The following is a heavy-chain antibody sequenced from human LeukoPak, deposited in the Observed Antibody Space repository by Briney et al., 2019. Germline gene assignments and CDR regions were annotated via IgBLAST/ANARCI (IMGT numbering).Heavy chain of an antibody. CDR1: GGSVSSGSYY. V-gene: IGHV4-61*01. D-gene: IGHD5-18*01. CDR3: ARTGGYSYGFLDY. Sequence: SETLSLTYTVSGGSVSSGSYYWSWIRQPPGKGLEWIGYIYYSGSTNYNPSLKSRVTISVDTSKNQFSLKLSSVTAADTAVYYCARTGGYSYGFLDYWGQGTLVTVSS. J-gene: IGHJ4*02. CDR2: IYYSGST.